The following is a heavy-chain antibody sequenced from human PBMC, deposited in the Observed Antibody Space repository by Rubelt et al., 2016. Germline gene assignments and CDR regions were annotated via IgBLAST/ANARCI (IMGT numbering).Heavy chain of an antibody. CDR2: ISGSGGST. CDR1: GFTFSSYA. CDR3: AKDPDSNGGYDHYFDR. V-gene: IGHV3-23*04. D-gene: IGHD6-19*01. J-gene: IGHJ4*02. Sequence: EVQLVESGGVVVQPGGSLRLSCAASGFTFSSYAMSWVRQAPGKGLEWVSTISGSGGSTPFADSVKGRFTISRDNSRNMLYLQMDNLRAEDTAVYYCAKDPDSNGGYDHYFDRWGQGTLVTVSS.